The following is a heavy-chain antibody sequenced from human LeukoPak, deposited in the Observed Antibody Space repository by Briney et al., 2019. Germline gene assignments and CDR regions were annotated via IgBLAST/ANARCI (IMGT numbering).Heavy chain of an antibody. J-gene: IGHJ4*02. CDR3: ARGSNYDTLGYHFEY. Sequence: SENLSLNCAVFGGSISSSDYSWTWIRQHPGKGLEWIATIYYSGSTENNPSLKSRVTISVDTSKNQVSLKLSSVTAADTAVYYCARGSNYDTLGYHFEYWGQGTLVTVSS. D-gene: IGHD3-16*01. CDR2: IYYSGST. CDR1: GGSISSSDYS. V-gene: IGHV4-31*11.